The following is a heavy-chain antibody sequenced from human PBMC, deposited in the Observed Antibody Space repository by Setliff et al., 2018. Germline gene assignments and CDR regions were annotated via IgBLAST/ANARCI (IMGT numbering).Heavy chain of an antibody. CDR3: ARGRASGGYFEVWYSDL. CDR2: MDPNSGNT. V-gene: IGHV1-8*03. CDR1: GYTFTDFG. D-gene: IGHD3-22*01. Sequence: GASVKVSCKASGYTFTDFGINWVRQATGQGLEWMGWMDPNSGNTASGRNFQDRVTSTRNTSINTAYMELNSLRSQDTAVYYCARGRASGGYFEVWYSDLWGRGTLVTVSS. J-gene: IGHJ2*01.